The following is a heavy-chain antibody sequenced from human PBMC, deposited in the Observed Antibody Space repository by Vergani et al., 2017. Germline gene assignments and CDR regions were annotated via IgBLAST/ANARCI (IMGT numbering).Heavy chain of an antibody. CDR3: ARELISSSIDYYYGMDV. CDR1: GYTFTSYG. CDR2: ISAYNGNT. J-gene: IGHJ6*02. Sequence: QLVQSGAEVKKPGASVKVSCKASGYTFTSYGISWVRQAPGQGLEWMGWISAYNGNTNYAQKLQCRVTMTTDTSTSKAYMELRSLRSDDTAVYYCARELISSSIDYYYGMDVWGQGTTVTVSS. V-gene: IGHV1-18*01. D-gene: IGHD6-6*01.